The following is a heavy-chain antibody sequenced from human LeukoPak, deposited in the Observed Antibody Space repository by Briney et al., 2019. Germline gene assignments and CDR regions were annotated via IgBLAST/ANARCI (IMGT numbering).Heavy chain of an antibody. CDR2: IHYSGTT. CDR3: ARKIGYCSSTSCYSLYYYGMDV. Sequence: SETLSLTCTVSGDSISSSSFYWAWIRQPPGKGLEWLGSIHYSGTTHYNPSLKSRITISVDTSKNHFSLRLGSVTAADTAVYYCARKIGYCSSTSCYSLYYYGMDVWGQGTTVTVSS. D-gene: IGHD2-2*01. CDR1: GDSISSSSFY. V-gene: IGHV4-39*02. J-gene: IGHJ6*02.